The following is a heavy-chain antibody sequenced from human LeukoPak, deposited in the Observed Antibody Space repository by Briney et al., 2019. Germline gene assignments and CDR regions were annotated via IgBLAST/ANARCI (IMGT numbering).Heavy chain of an antibody. CDR1: GFTFSRYG. J-gene: IGHJ5*02. CDR3: ARDVWFGDYRWFDP. Sequence: GGSLRLSCVASGFTFSRYGIHWVRQHPGKGLEGVAVIRYDGGAYSHADSVKGRFTISRDNSQNTLYLQMSSLRAEDTAVYFCARDVWFGDYRWFDPWGQGTLVIVSS. D-gene: IGHD3-10*01. CDR2: IRYDGGAY. V-gene: IGHV3-30*12.